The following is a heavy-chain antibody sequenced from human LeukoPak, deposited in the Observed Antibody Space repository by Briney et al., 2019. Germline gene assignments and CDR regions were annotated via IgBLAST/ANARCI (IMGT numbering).Heavy chain of an antibody. J-gene: IGHJ4*02. V-gene: IGHV3-21*01. CDR2: ISSSSSYI. D-gene: IGHD6-6*01. CDR1: GFTFSSYS. CDR3: ARVYSSTSGRALDY. Sequence: GGSLRLSCAASGFTFSSYSMNWVRQAPGKGLEWVPSISSSSSYIYYADSVKGRFTISRDNAKNSLYLQMNSLRAEDTAVYYCARVYSSTSGRALDYWGQGTLVTVSS.